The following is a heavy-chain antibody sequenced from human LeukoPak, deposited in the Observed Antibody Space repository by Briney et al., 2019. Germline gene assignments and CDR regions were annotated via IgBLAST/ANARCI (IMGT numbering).Heavy chain of an antibody. Sequence: ASVKVSCKASGHTFTSYYMHWVRQAPGQGLEWMGIINPSGGSTSYAQKFQGRVTMTRDTSTSTVYMELSSLRSEDTAVYYCARDPGIAVAGTSYFDYWGQGTLVTVSS. D-gene: IGHD6-19*01. CDR1: GHTFTSYY. CDR3: ARDPGIAVAGTSYFDY. V-gene: IGHV1-46*01. J-gene: IGHJ4*02. CDR2: INPSGGST.